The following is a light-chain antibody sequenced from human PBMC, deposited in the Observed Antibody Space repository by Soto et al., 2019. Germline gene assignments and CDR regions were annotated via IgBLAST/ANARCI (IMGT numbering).Light chain of an antibody. CDR1: QTGSNSY. J-gene: IGKJ1*01. Sequence: IVLTQSPGTLSLSPGERDTLSCRASQTGSNSYLAWYQHKSGQAPRLLIYGVYTRASGIPDRFSGSGSGTEFTLTITRLEPEDSAVYFCQHYGYSQWTFGQGTKVEIK. CDR3: QHYGYSQWT. V-gene: IGKV3-20*01. CDR2: GVY.